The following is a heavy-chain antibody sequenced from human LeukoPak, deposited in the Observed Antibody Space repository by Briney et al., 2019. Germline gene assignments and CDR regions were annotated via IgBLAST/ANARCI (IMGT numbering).Heavy chain of an antibody. V-gene: IGHV3-23*01. CDR2: ISNANT. CDR1: GFPFSNYY. Sequence: PGGTLRLSCAVSGFPFSNYYMLWVRQPPGKGLEWVSDISNANTYYADSVRSRITISRDDSKNMVYLQIYGLGGVETARYYCVREAGYCATVCLKTNYFDPWGQGTLVTVSS. CDR3: VREAGYCATVCLKTNYFDP. J-gene: IGHJ5*02. D-gene: IGHD2-8*01.